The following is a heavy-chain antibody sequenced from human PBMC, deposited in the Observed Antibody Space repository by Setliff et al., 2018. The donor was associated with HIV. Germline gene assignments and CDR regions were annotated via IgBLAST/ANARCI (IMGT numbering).Heavy chain of an antibody. CDR2: IYYSGST. CDR3: ARLEYYYYMDV. V-gene: IGHV4-30-4*01. Sequence: PSETLSLTCTVSGDSISSGGYYWSWIRQFPGKGLEWIGYIYYSGSTYYNPSLQSRVTISLDTSKNQFSLKLSSVTAADTAVYYCARLEYYYYMDVWGNGTTVTVSS. CDR1: GDSISSGGYY. J-gene: IGHJ6*03.